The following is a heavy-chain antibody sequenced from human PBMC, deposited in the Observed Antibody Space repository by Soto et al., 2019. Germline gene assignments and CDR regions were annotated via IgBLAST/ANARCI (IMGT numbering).Heavy chain of an antibody. CDR2: IYYSGNT. V-gene: IGHV4-30-4*01. J-gene: IGHJ4*02. D-gene: IGHD6-6*01. Sequence: SETLSLTCTVSGDSISTADYYWNWIRQPPGKGLEWIGYIYYSGNTYYTPSLKSRVTISVDTSKNQISLKLNSVTAADTAVYYCARGIYSTSSFFDSWGQGTLVTVSS. CDR3: ARGIYSTSSFFDS. CDR1: GDSISTADYY.